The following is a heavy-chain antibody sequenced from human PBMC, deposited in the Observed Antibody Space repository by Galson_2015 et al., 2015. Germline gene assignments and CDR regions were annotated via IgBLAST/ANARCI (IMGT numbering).Heavy chain of an antibody. CDR1: GYTFTGHY. CDR3: ARDVVVPAAAYYYYGMDV. J-gene: IGHJ6*02. D-gene: IGHD2-2*01. CDR2: LHPNSANT. Sequence: SVKVSCKASGYTFTGHYLHWVRQAPGQGLEWMGWLHPNSANTNYAQNFQAWVTMTWDTSISTAYLGVSRLRSDDTAVYYCARDVVVPAAAYYYYGMDVWGQGTTVTVSS. V-gene: IGHV1-2*04.